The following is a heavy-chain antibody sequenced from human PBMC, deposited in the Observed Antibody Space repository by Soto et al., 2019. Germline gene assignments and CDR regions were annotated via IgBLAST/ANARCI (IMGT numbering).Heavy chain of an antibody. V-gene: IGHV3-21*01. D-gene: IGHD3-3*01. CDR2: ISSSSSYI. CDR3: ARDHRITTPAPSREGTADYYYYGMDV. CDR1: GCTFSSYS. Sequence: PGGSLRLSCAAAGCTFSSYSVNWVRQAPGKGLEWVSSISSSSSYIYYADSVKGRFTISRDNAKNSLYLQMNSLRAEDTAVYYSARDHRITTPAPSREGTADYYYYGMDVWGQGTTVTVSS. J-gene: IGHJ6*02.